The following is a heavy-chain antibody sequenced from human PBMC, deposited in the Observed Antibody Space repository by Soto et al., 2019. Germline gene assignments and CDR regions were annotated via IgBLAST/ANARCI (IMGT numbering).Heavy chain of an antibody. Sequence: ASVKVSCKASGYTFTSYGISWVRQAPGQGLEWMGWISAYNGNTNYAQKLQGRVTMTTDTSTSTAYMELRSLRSDDTAVYYCASAWSGYYGDYYYYCRDVSDQANTLSGS. V-gene: IGHV1-18*04. CDR3: ASAWSGYYGDYYYYCRDV. CDR1: GYTFTSYG. J-gene: IGHJ6*02. CDR2: ISAYNGNT. D-gene: IGHD3-3*01.